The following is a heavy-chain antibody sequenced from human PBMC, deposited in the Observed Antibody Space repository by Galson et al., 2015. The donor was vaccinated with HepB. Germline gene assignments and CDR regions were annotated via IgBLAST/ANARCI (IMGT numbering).Heavy chain of an antibody. CDR2: IYSGERT. CDR3: ARGGASLVVLDR. J-gene: IGHJ5*02. CDR1: GFTVSSNY. V-gene: IGHV3-53*01. D-gene: IGHD1-26*01. Sequence: SLRLSCAASGFTVSSNYMSWVRQAPGKGLEWVSVIYSGERTYYADSVKGRFTISRDNSKNTLYLQVNSLRAEDTAVYYCARGGASLVVLDRWGQGTLVTVSS.